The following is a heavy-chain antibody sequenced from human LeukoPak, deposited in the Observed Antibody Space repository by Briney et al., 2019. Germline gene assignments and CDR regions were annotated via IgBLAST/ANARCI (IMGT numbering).Heavy chain of an antibody. V-gene: IGHV3-23*01. D-gene: IGHD3-3*01. CDR3: AKSVLRFLECFQNYGMDV. J-gene: IGHJ6*02. Sequence: GGSLRLSCAASGFTFSSYAMSWVRQAPGKGLEWVSAISGSGGSTYYADSVKGRFTISRDNSKNTLYLQMNSLRAEDTAVYYCAKSVLRFLECFQNYGMDVWGQGTTVTVSS. CDR2: ISGSGGST. CDR1: GFTFSSYA.